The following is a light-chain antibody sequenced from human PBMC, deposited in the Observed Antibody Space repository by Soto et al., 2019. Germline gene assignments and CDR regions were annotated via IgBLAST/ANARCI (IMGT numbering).Light chain of an antibody. CDR1: SSDVGGYNY. V-gene: IGLV2-14*01. CDR2: EVS. CDR3: SSYTSSTLLYV. Sequence: QSVLTKPASVSGSPGQSITISCTGTSSDVGGYNYVSWYQHHPGKAPKLMIYEVSNRPSGVSNRFSGSKSGNTASLTISGLQADDEAVYYCSSYTSSTLLYVFGSGTKLTVL. J-gene: IGLJ1*01.